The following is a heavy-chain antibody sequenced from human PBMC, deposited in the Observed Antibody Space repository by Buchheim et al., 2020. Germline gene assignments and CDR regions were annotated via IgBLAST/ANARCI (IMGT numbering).Heavy chain of an antibody. CDR2: ISGSGGST. V-gene: IGHV3-23*01. CDR3: AKCYDSSGYYYREYYFDY. Sequence: EVQLLESGGGLVQPGGSLRLSCAASGFTFSSYAMSWVRQAPGKGLEWVSAISGSGGSTYYADSVKGWFTISRDNSKNTLYLQMNSLRAEDTAVYYCAKCYDSSGYYYREYYFDYWGQGTL. J-gene: IGHJ4*02. CDR1: GFTFSSYA. D-gene: IGHD3-22*01.